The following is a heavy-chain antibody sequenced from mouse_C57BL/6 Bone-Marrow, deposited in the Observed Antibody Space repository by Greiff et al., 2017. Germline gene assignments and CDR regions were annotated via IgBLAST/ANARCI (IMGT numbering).Heavy chain of an antibody. Sequence: VKLVESGAELARPGASVKLSCKASGYTFTSSGISWVKQRTGQGLEWIGEIYPRSGNTYYNEKFKGKATLTADKSSSTAYMELRSLTSEDSAVYFCARPITTVVATTFAYWGQGTLVTVSA. D-gene: IGHD1-1*01. J-gene: IGHJ3*01. CDR2: IYPRSGNT. V-gene: IGHV1-81*01. CDR3: ARPITTVVATTFAY. CDR1: GYTFTSSG.